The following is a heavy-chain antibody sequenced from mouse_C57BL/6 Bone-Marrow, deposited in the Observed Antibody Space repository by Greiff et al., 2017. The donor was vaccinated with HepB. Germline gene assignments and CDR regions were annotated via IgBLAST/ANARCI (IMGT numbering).Heavy chain of an antibody. CDR1: GFTFSDFY. D-gene: IGHD2-4*01. CDR2: SRNKANDYTT. V-gene: IGHV7-1*01. J-gene: IGHJ3*01. Sequence: EVMLVESGGGLVQSGRSLRLSCATSGFTFSDFYMEWVRQAPGKGLEWIAASRNKANDYTTEYSASVKGRFIVSRDTSQSILYLQMNALRAEDTAIYYCARDVDYAWFAYWGQGTLVTVSA. CDR3: ARDVDYAWFAY.